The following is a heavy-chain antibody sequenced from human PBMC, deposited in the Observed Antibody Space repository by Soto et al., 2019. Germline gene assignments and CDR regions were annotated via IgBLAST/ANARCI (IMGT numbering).Heavy chain of an antibody. D-gene: IGHD3-10*01. CDR2: ISHSGST. J-gene: IGHJ6*02. CDR3: AIKRSVNYGSGSYLDYYYYYYGMDV. Sequence: SETLSLTCAVYGGSFSGYYWSWIRQPPGKGLEWIGEISHSGSTNYNPSLKSRVTISVDTSKNQFSLKLSSVTAADTAVYYCAIKRSVNYGSGSYLDYYYYYYGMDVWGQGTTVTVSS. CDR1: GGSFSGYY. V-gene: IGHV4-34*01.